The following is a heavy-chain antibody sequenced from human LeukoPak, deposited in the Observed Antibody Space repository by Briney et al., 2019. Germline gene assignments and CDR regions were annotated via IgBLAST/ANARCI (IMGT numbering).Heavy chain of an antibody. CDR3: ARDLMIRPFDY. Sequence: PGGSLRLSCAASGFTFSSYAMSWVRQAPGKGLEWVSGISGSGDSKYDADSVKGRFTISRDNSKNTLYLQMNSLRAEDTAVYYCARDLMIRPFDYWGQGTLVSVSS. V-gene: IGHV3-23*01. J-gene: IGHJ4*02. CDR2: ISGSGDSK. D-gene: IGHD3-22*01. CDR1: GFTFSSYA.